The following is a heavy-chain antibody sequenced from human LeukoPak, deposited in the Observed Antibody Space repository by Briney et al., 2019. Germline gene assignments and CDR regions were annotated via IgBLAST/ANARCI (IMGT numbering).Heavy chain of an antibody. CDR2: ILNDGSNE. V-gene: IGHV3-30*18. Sequence: GGSLRLSCAASGFTFSSYGMHWVRQAPGKGPEWVAVILNDGSNEYYADSVKGRFTIFRDNFKNTLYLQMNSLRTEDTAVYYCAKGPSPFEYWGQGTLVTVSS. J-gene: IGHJ4*02. CDR1: GFTFSSYG. CDR3: AKGPSPFEY.